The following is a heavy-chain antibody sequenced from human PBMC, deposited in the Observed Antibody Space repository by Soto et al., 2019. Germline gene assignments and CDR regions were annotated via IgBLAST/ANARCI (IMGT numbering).Heavy chain of an antibody. CDR3: THTGNYNLLLIDF. D-gene: IGHD3-10*01. J-gene: IGHJ4*02. CDR1: GFSLSTSGVG. V-gene: IGHV2-5*02. CDR2: IYWDDDK. Sequence: QITLKESGPTLVRPTQTLTLTCSFSGFSLSTSGVGVGWFRQPPGEAPQWLALIYWDDDKRYSPSLRSRLAITKDTSKNQVVLTMTNVDPADTATYYCTHTGNYNLLLIDFWGKGTLVTVSS.